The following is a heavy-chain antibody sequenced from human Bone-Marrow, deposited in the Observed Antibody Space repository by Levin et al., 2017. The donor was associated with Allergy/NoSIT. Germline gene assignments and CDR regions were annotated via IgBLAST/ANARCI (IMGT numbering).Heavy chain of an antibody. CDR2: IYSSGST. CDR3: ARESSSGWLLDY. Sequence: GSLRLSCTVSGGSISYYYWTWIRQSAGKGLEWIGRIYSSGSTEYNPSLKSRATMSVDTSMNHFSLKLSSVTATDTAVYYCARESSSGWLLDYWGQGTLVTVSS. V-gene: IGHV4-4*07. CDR1: GGSISYYY. J-gene: IGHJ4*02. D-gene: IGHD6-19*01.